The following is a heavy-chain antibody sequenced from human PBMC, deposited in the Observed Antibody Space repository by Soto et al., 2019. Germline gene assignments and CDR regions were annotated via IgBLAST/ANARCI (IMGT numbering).Heavy chain of an antibody. J-gene: IGHJ4*02. V-gene: IGHV4-59*01. CDR1: CGSINSYY. D-gene: IGHD6-19*01. CDR3: ARGAGWWNY. Sequence: SETLSLTCTVSCGSINSYYWSWIRQPPGKGLEWIGYIYYSGTTNYNPSLKSRVSISLDTSKNQFSLKLNSVTAADTAVYYCARGAGWWNYWGQGTLVTVSS. CDR2: IYYSGTT.